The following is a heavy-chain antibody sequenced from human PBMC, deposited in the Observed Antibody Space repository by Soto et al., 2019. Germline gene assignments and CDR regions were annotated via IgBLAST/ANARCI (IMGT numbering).Heavy chain of an antibody. CDR1: GDTFNFYT. V-gene: IGHV1-69*02. J-gene: IGHJ4*02. CDR3: ATSYGSGSQAFDY. CDR2: TNPILSMS. D-gene: IGHD3-10*01. Sequence: QVHLVQSGAELKKPGSSVRVSCKASGDTFNFYTINWVRQAPGLGLEWMGRTNPILSMSNSALKFQGRLSISADKSTSTASMDLRSLRSDDTAVYYCATSYGSGSQAFDYWGQGALVTVSS.